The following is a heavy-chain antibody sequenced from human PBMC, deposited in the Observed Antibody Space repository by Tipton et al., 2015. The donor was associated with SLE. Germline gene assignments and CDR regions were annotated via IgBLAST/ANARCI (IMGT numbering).Heavy chain of an antibody. V-gene: IGHV4-30-4*01. Sequence: TLSLTCTVSGGSISSGDYYWSWIRQPPGKGLEWIGEINHSGDTNYNPSLKSRVTISLDASKNQFSLKLSSVTAADTAVYYCARDRMNSGSSQYFHPWGQGTLVTVSS. D-gene: IGHD1-26*01. CDR2: INHSGDT. J-gene: IGHJ1*01. CDR3: ARDRMNSGSSQYFHP. CDR1: GGSISSGDYY.